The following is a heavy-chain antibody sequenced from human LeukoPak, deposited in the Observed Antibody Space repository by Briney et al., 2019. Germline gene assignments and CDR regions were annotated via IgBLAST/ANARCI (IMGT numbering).Heavy chain of an antibody. CDR1: GLPFSSYS. D-gene: IGHD6-13*01. J-gene: IGHJ5*02. Sequence: KPGGPLRLSCAASGLPFSSYSMNWVRQAPGKGLEWVSSINSSSNYIYYAHSEKRRFPISRDNPKNSLYLQMHSLRAEDTAVYYCARRGWGFPGYSSSWYQGYNWFDPWGQGTLVTVSS. CDR2: INSSSNYI. V-gene: IGHV3-21*01. CDR3: ARRGWGFPGYSSSWYQGYNWFDP.